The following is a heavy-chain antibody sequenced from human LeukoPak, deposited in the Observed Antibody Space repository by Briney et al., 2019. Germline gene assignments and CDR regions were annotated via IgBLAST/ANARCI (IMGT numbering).Heavy chain of an antibody. J-gene: IGHJ4*02. CDR2: ISSSGGNT. V-gene: IGHV3-23*01. D-gene: IGHD2-21*01. Sequence: GGSLRLSCAASGFTFNTYAMSWVRQAPGKGLEWASGISSSGGNTYYADSVKGRFAISRDNSKNTLFLQMNSLRAEDAAVYYCAKRIPVTSTYFFDYWGQGTLVTVST. CDR3: AKRIPVTSTYFFDY. CDR1: GFTFNTYA.